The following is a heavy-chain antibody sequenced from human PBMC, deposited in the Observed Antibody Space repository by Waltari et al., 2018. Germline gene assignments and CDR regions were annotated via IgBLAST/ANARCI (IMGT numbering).Heavy chain of an antibody. CDR1: GFTFSSYW. Sequence: EVQLVESGGGLVQRGGSLRLSCAASGFTFSSYWMTWVRQAPGVGVEGVDNIKLDGSGKHYVGSVKGRFTISRDNAKNSLFLQMNSLRVEDTAVYYCARDRASDYYGSGSVNGMDVWGQGTTVTVSS. V-gene: IGHV3-7*01. J-gene: IGHJ6*02. D-gene: IGHD3-10*01. CDR2: IKLDGSGK. CDR3: ARDRASDYYGSGSVNGMDV.